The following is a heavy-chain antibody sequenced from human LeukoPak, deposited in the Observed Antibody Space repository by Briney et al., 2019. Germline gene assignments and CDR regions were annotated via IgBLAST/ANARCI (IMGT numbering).Heavy chain of an antibody. Sequence: GGPLRLSCAASGFSFTTYCMSWVRQAPGKGLEWVSTISGSGDNTYYSDSVKGRFNISRDNSKNTVYLQMNSLRVEDTAVYYCVKKGRVLMPHDHFDYWGQGTLVIVSS. CDR3: VKKGRVLMPHDHFDY. J-gene: IGHJ4*02. V-gene: IGHV3-23*01. D-gene: IGHD3-3*01. CDR1: GFSFTTYC. CDR2: ISGSGDNT.